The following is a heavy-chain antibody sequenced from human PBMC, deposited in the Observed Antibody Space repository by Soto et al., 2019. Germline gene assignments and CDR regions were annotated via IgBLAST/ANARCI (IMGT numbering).Heavy chain of an antibody. CDR3: ARYIVATIIPDY. CDR2: ISGSGGST. Sequence: GGSLRLSCAASGFTFSGYAMSWVRQAPGKGLEWVSAISGSGGSTYYAASVKGRFTISRDNSKNTLYLQMNSLRAEDTAVYYCARYIVATIIPDYWGQGTLVTVSS. V-gene: IGHV3-23*01. CDR1: GFTFSGYA. D-gene: IGHD5-12*01. J-gene: IGHJ4*02.